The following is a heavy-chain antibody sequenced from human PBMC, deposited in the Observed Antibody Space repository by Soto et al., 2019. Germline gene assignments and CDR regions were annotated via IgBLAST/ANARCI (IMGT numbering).Heavy chain of an antibody. V-gene: IGHV3-23*01. CDR1: GFTFSSYA. CDR3: AKDPFDYGSGSYYNENPGNWFDP. J-gene: IGHJ5*02. CDR2: ISGSGGST. Sequence: GGSLRLSCAASGFTFSSYAMSWVRQAPGKGLEWVSAISGSGGSTYYADSVKGRFTISRDNSKNTLYLQMNSLRAEDTAVYYCAKDPFDYGSGSYYNENPGNWFDPWGQGTLVTVSS. D-gene: IGHD3-10*01.